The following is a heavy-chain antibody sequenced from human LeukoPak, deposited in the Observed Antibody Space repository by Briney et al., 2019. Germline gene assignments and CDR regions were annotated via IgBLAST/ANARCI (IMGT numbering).Heavy chain of an antibody. CDR1: GGSISSGDYY. Sequence: SQTLSLTCTVSGGSISSGDYYWSWIRQPPGKXXXXIGYIYYSGSTYYNPSLKSRVTISVDTSKNQFSLKLSSVTAADTAVYYCAKGIYGDPNWFDPWGQGTLVTVSS. CDR3: AKGIYGDPNWFDP. CDR2: IYYSGST. D-gene: IGHD4-17*01. J-gene: IGHJ5*02. V-gene: IGHV4-30-4*01.